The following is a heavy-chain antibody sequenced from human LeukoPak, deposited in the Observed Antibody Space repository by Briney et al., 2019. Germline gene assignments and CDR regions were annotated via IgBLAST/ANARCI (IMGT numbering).Heavy chain of an antibody. D-gene: IGHD4-17*01. CDR2: ISGSGGSS. Sequence: SGGSLRLSCAASGFTFSSYAMNWVRQAPGKGLEWGSSISGSGGSSYYADSVKGRFTISRDYSKNTLYLQMNSLRAEDTAVYYCAKSSGIYGDRNAFDIWGQGTMVTVSS. CDR3: AKSSGIYGDRNAFDI. V-gene: IGHV3-23*01. J-gene: IGHJ3*02. CDR1: GFTFSSYA.